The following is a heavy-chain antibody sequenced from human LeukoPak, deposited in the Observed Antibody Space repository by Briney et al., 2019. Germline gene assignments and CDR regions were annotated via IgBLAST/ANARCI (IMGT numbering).Heavy chain of an antibody. CDR3: ASGQVYSDLFDY. Sequence: SETLSLTSTVSGGSISSYYWSWIRQPPGKGPEWIGYIYYSGSTNYNPSLKSRVTISVDTSKNQFSLKLSSVTAADTAVYHCASGQVYSDLFDYWGQGTLVTVSS. D-gene: IGHD4-11*01. J-gene: IGHJ4*02. V-gene: IGHV4-59*01. CDR1: GGSISSYY. CDR2: IYYSGST.